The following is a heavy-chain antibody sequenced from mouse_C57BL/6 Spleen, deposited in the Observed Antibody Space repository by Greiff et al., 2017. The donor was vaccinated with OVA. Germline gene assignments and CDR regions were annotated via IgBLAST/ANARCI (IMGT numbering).Heavy chain of an antibody. V-gene: IGHV1-80*01. Sequence: QVQLQQSGAELVKPGASVKISCKASGYAFSSYWMNWVKQRPGKGLEWIGKIYPGDGDTNYNGKFKGKATLTADKSSSTAYMQLSSLTSEDSAVYFCARRTIVSPHWYFDVWGTGTTVTVSS. CDR3: ARRTIVSPHWYFDV. CDR1: GYAFSSYW. J-gene: IGHJ1*03. CDR2: IYPGDGDT.